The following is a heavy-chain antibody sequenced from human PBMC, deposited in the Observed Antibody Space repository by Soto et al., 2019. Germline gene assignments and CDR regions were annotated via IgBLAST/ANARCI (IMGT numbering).Heavy chain of an antibody. CDR1: GGSISSYY. CDR3: ARHTSAAMVWGFDY. V-gene: IGHV4-59*08. CDR2: IYYSGST. Sequence: PSETLSLTCTVSGGSISSYYWSWIRQPPGKGLEWIGYIYYSGSTNYNPSLKSRVTISVDTSKNQFSLKLSSVTAADTAVYYCARHTSAAMVWGFDYWGQGTLVTVSS. J-gene: IGHJ4*02. D-gene: IGHD5-18*01.